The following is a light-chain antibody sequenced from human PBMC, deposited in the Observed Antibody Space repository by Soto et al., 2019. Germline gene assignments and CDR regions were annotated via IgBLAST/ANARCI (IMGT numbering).Light chain of an antibody. CDR1: KSVSSN. CDR2: GAS. V-gene: IGKV3D-15*01. J-gene: IGKJ1*01. Sequence: EIVMTQSPATLSVSPGDKATQSCRASKSVSSNLAWYQQKPGQAPRLLIYGASSRPTGIPDRFSGSGSGTEFTLTITSLQSEDLAIYYCQQYYNWRTFGQGTKVDIK. CDR3: QQYYNWRT.